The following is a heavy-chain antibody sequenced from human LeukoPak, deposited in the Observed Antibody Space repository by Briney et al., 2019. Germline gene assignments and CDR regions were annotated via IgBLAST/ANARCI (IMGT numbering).Heavy chain of an antibody. V-gene: IGHV4-59*01. J-gene: IGHJ4*02. CDR2: IYYSGST. CDR3: ARDLGMATDH. Sequence: SETLSLTCTVSGGSISSYYWSWIRQPPGKGLGWIGYIYYSGSTNYNPSLKSRVTISVDTSKNQFSLKLSSVTAADTAVYYCARDLGMATDHWGQGTLVTVSS. D-gene: IGHD5-12*01. CDR1: GGSISSYY.